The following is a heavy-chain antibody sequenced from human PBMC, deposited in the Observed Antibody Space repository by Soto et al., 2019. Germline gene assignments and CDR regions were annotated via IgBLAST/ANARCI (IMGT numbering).Heavy chain of an antibody. CDR2: IYYSGST. J-gene: IGHJ4*02. CDR1: GGSISSYY. V-gene: IGHV4-59*01. Sequence: PSESLSRTGTVSGGSISSYYWSWIRQPPGKGLEWIGYIYYSGSTNYNPSLKSRVTISVDTSKNQFSLKLSSVTAADTAVYYCARRPYGDSHFDYWGQGPLVTVSS. CDR3: ARRPYGDSHFDY. D-gene: IGHD4-17*01.